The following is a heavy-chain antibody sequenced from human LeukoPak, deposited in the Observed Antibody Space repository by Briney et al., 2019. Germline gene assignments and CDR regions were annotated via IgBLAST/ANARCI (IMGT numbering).Heavy chain of an antibody. V-gene: IGHV4-4*07. CDR1: GGSISSYY. CDR2: IYTSGST. CDR3: ARLMAKYSSGWYGA. Sequence: SETLSLTCTVSGGSISSYYWSWIRQPAGKGLEWIGRIYTSGSTNYNPSLKSRVTMSVDTSKNQFSLKLSSVTAADTAVYYCARLMAKYSSGWYGAWGQGTTVTVSS. D-gene: IGHD6-19*01. J-gene: IGHJ6*02.